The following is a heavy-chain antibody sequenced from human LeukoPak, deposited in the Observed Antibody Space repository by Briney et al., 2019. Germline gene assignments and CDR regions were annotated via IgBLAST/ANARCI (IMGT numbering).Heavy chain of an antibody. J-gene: IGHJ4*02. D-gene: IGHD1-26*01. Sequence: GGSLRLSCAASGFTFSNYWMSWVRQAPGKGLEWVANIKQDGSEKYYVDSVKGRFTISRDNAKNSLYLQMNSLRAEDTAVFYCARWDLMGATSYSDYWGQGTLVTVSS. V-gene: IGHV3-7*01. CDR3: ARWDLMGATSYSDY. CDR2: IKQDGSEK. CDR1: GFTFSNYW.